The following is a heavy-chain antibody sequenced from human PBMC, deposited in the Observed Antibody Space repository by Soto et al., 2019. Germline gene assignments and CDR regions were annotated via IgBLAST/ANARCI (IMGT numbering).Heavy chain of an antibody. CDR2: IYPGDSDT. V-gene: IGHV5-51*01. CDR3: ARAGYCSSTSCYPLPYYYYGMDV. D-gene: IGHD2-2*03. Sequence: LKISCKGSGYIFSSYWIGWVRQMLGKGLEWMGIIYPGDSDTRYSPSFQGQVTISADKSISTAYLQWSSLKASDTAMYYCARAGYCSSTSCYPLPYYYYGMDVWGQGTTVTVSS. J-gene: IGHJ6*02. CDR1: GYIFSSYW.